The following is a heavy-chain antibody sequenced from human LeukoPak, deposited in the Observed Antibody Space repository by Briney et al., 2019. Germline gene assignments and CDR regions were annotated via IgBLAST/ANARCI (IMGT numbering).Heavy chain of an antibody. V-gene: IGHV3-48*03. CDR3: ARVAGHSTGWYPSTSDY. D-gene: IGHD6-19*01. CDR2: ISNSGNII. Sequence: PGGSLRLSCAASGFTFSGYEMNWVRQAPGKGLEWVSYISNSGNIIYYADSVKGRFTISRDNAKNSLYLQMNSLRAEDTAIYYCARVAGHSTGWYPSTSDYWGQGTLVTVSS. CDR1: GFTFSGYE. J-gene: IGHJ4*02.